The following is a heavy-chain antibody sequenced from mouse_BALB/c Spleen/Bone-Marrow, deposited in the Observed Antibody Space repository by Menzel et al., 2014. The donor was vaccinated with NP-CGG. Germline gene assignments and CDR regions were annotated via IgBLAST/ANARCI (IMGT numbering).Heavy chain of an antibody. CDR1: GYTFTSYW. D-gene: IGHD2-3*01. Sequence: QVQLQQPGAELVKPGAPVKLSCKASGYTFTSYWMNRVKQRPGRGLEWIGRIDPSDSETHYNQKFKDKATLTVDKSSSTAYIQLSSLTSEDSAVYYCARALGDGYYYAMDYWGQGTSVTVSS. CDR2: IDPSDSET. J-gene: IGHJ4*01. CDR3: ARALGDGYYYAMDY. V-gene: IGHV1-69*02.